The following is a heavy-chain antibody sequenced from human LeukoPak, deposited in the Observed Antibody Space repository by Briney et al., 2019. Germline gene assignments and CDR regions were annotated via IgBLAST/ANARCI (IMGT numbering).Heavy chain of an antibody. J-gene: IGHJ4*02. Sequence: GASVKVSCKASGYTFTGYYMHWVRQAPGQGLEWMGIINPSGGSTSYAQKFQGRVTMTRDTSTSTVYMELSSLRSEDTAVYYCARRRQKYYYDSSGFDYWGQGTLVTVSS. CDR3: ARRRQKYYYDSSGFDY. CDR2: INPSGGST. V-gene: IGHV1-46*01. CDR1: GYTFTGYY. D-gene: IGHD3-22*01.